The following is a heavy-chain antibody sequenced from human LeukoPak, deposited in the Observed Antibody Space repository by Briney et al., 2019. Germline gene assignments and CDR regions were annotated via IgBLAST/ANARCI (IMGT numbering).Heavy chain of an antibody. V-gene: IGHV4-4*07. CDR1: GGSISSYY. Sequence: NPSETLSLTCTVSGGSISSYYWSWIRQPAGKGLEWIGRIYTSGSTNYNPSLKSRVTMSVDTSKNQFSLKLSSVTAADTAVYYSAREFKRWRPGYCSSNSCYAFDYWGQGTLVTVSS. J-gene: IGHJ4*02. CDR3: AREFKRWRPGYCSSNSCYAFDY. CDR2: IYTSGST. D-gene: IGHD2-2*01.